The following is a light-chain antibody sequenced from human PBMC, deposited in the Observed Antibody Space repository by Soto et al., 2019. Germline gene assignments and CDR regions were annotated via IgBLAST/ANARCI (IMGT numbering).Light chain of an antibody. CDR1: QSVSSSY. CDR3: QQYGSSRT. Sequence: EIVLTQSPGTLSLSPGERATLSCRASQSVSSSYLAWYQQKPGQAHRLLIYGASSRATGTPDRFSGSGYGTDLTLTISRLEPEAFAVYYCQQYGSSRTFGHGTKLEIK. CDR2: GAS. V-gene: IGKV3-20*01. J-gene: IGKJ2*02.